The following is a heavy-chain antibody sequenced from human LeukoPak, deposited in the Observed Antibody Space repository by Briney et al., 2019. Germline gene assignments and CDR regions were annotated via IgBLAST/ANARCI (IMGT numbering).Heavy chain of an antibody. J-gene: IGHJ6*02. CDR1: GGSISSYY. V-gene: IGHV4-59*01. Sequence: SETLSLTCTASGGSISSYYWSWIRQPPGKGLEWIGYAYYSGSTNYNPSLKSRVTISVDTSKNQFSLKLSSVTAADTAVYYCARDRGVYSSSGYYYYYGMDVWGQGTTVTVSS. D-gene: IGHD6-13*01. CDR2: AYYSGST. CDR3: ARDRGVYSSSGYYYYYGMDV.